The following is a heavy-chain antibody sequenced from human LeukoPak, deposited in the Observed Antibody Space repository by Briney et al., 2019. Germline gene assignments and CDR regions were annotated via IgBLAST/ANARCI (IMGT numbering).Heavy chain of an antibody. CDR3: AKGSLSSTWSDYFDY. J-gene: IGHJ4*02. V-gene: IGHV3-30*18. D-gene: IGHD6-13*01. CDR2: ISYDGGNE. CDR1: GFTFSNYG. Sequence: GGSLRLSCAASGFTFSNYGMPWVRQAPGKGLEWVAVISYDGGNEYYADSVKGRFTISRDNSKNTLNLQMNSLRTEDTAVYYCAKGSLSSTWSDYFDYWGQGTLVTVSS.